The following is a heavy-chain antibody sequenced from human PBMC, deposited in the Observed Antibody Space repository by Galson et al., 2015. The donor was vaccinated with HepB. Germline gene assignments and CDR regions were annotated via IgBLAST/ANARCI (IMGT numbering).Heavy chain of an antibody. Sequence: SVKVSCKASGYTFTSYGISWVRQAPGQGLEWMGWISAYNGNTNYAQKLQGRVTMTTDTSTSTAYMELRSLRSDDTAVYYCARDHSADGAAAGTINWFDPWGQGTLVTVSS. D-gene: IGHD6-13*01. CDR1: GYTFTSYG. CDR2: ISAYNGNT. V-gene: IGHV1-18*01. CDR3: ARDHSADGAAAGTINWFDP. J-gene: IGHJ5*02.